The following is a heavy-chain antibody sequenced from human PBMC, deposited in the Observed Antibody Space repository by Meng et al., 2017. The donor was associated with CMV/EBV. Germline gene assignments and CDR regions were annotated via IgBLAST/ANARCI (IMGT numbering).Heavy chain of an antibody. V-gene: IGHV3-30-3*01. J-gene: IGHJ5*02. D-gene: IGHD3-9*01. CDR3: ARVFEDRRTYYDILTGYYNPNWFDP. CDR1: GFTFSSYA. Sequence: GGSLRLSCAASGFTFSSYAMHWVRQAPGKGLEWVAVISYDGSNKYYADSVKGRFTISRDNSKNTLCLQMNSLRAEDTAVYYCARVFEDRRTYYDILTGYYNPNWFDPWGQGTLVTVSS. CDR2: ISYDGSNK.